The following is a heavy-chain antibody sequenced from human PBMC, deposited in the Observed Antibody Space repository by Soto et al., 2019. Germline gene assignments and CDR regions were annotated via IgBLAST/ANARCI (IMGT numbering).Heavy chain of an antibody. V-gene: IGHV4-39*01. Sequence: QLQLQESGPGLVKPSETLSLTCSVSGGSISSGTFFWGWIRQPPGKGLEWIGSMYNSGSTYYNPSLKSRVTISVDTFKNQFSLKLNSVTAAGTAVYYCVRRGDSGTYFGFDPWGQGTLVTVSS. CDR1: GGSISSGTFF. CDR3: VRRGDSGTYFGFDP. J-gene: IGHJ5*02. CDR2: MYNSGST. D-gene: IGHD1-26*01.